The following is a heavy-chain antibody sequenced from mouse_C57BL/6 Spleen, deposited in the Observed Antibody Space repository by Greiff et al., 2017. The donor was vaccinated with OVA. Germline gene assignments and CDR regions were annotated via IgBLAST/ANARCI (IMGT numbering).Heavy chain of an antibody. CDR2: IDPSDSYT. V-gene: IGHV1-69*01. CDR1: GYTFTSYW. D-gene: IGHD4-1*01. Sequence: VQLQQPGAELVMPGASVKLSCKASGYTFTSYWMHWVKQRPGQGLEWIGEIDPSDSYTNYNQKFKGKSTLTVDKSSSTAYMQLSSLTSEDSAVYYCARSTGSYAMDYWGQGTSVTVSS. J-gene: IGHJ4*01. CDR3: ARSTGSYAMDY.